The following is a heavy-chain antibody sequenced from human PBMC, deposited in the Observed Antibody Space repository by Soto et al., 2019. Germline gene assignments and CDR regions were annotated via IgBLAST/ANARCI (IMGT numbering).Heavy chain of an antibody. Sequence: QVQLVQTGAEVRKPGASVKVSCKASGYTFTSYAVSWVRQAPGQGLEWMGWISPYSGNTNYGQKVQGRVSLTTDTSTSTADLDLRNLRSDDTAVYYCARDTSQKIGYGLYDYWGQGTQVTVSS. CDR2: ISPYSGNT. CDR3: ARDTSQKIGYGLYDY. J-gene: IGHJ4*02. D-gene: IGHD2-2*01. CDR1: GYTFTSYA. V-gene: IGHV1-18*01.